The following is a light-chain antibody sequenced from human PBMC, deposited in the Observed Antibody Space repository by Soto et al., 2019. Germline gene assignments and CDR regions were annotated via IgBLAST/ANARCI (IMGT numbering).Light chain of an antibody. J-gene: IGLJ3*02. CDR3: SSFTSSNTWV. CDR2: EVS. CDR1: SSDVGGYNY. Sequence: QSALTQPPSASGSPGQSVTISCTGTSSDVGGYNYVSWFQQHPGKAPKLFIYEVSNRPSGVSNRFSGSKSGNTASLTISGLQAEDEADYYCSSFTSSNTWVFGGGTKLTVL. V-gene: IGLV2-14*01.